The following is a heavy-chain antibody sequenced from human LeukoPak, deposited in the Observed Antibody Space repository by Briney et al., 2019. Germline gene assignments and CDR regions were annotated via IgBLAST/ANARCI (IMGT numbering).Heavy chain of an antibody. Sequence: SETLSLTCTVSGGSISSYYWSWIRQPPGKGLEWIGYIYYSGSTNYNPSLKSRVTISVDTSKNQFSLKLSSVTAADTAVYYCASGSPYDSSGYPFDYWGQGTLVTVSS. V-gene: IGHV4-59*08. CDR2: IYYSGST. CDR3: ASGSPYDSSGYPFDY. CDR1: GGSISSYY. D-gene: IGHD3-22*01. J-gene: IGHJ4*02.